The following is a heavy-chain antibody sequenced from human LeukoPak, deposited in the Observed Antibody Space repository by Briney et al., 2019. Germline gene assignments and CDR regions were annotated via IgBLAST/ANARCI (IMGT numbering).Heavy chain of an antibody. CDR1: GGSFSGYY. V-gene: IGHV4-34*01. CDR2: INHSGST. D-gene: IGHD6-13*01. Sequence: PSETLSLTCAVYGGSFSGYYWSWIPQPPGKGLEWIGEINHSGSTNYNPSLKSRVTISVDTSKNQFSLKLSSVTAADTAMYYCARHSTAAGTSEFQHWGQGTLVTVSS. J-gene: IGHJ1*01. CDR3: ARHSTAAGTSEFQH.